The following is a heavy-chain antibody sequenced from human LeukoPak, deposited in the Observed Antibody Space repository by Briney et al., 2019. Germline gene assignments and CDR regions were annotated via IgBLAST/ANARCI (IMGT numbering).Heavy chain of an antibody. CDR3: ARVVEYYYDSSGYLGY. V-gene: IGHV4-4*02. Sequence: SGTLSLTCAVSGGSLSSNNWWTWVRQPPGKGLEWIGEIYHSGETNYKSSLKSRVTISVDKSKNQFSLEMRSVTAADTAVYHCARVVEYYYDSSGYLGYWGQGTLVTVSS. D-gene: IGHD3-22*01. CDR1: GGSLSSNNW. J-gene: IGHJ4*02. CDR2: IYHSGET.